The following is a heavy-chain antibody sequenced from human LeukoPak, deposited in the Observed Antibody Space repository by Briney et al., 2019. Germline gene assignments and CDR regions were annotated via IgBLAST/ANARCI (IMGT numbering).Heavy chain of an antibody. CDR3: ASGILYGDYLRY. CDR1: GGSISSSYW. CDR2: IYTSGST. V-gene: IGHV4-4*07. J-gene: IGHJ4*02. Sequence: PSGTLSLTCGVSGGSISSSYWWSWVRQPAGKGLEWIGRIYTSGSTNYNPSLKSRVTMSVDTSKNQFSLKLSSVTAADTAVYYCASGILYGDYLRYWGQGTLVTVSS. D-gene: IGHD4-17*01.